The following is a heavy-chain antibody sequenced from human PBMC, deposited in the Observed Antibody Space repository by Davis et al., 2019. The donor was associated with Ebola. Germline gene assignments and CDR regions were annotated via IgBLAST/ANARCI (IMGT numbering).Heavy chain of an antibody. Sequence: AASVKVSCKASGYIFTSYAMHWVRQAPGQRLEWMGWINGGNGDTKYSQKFRDRVTITRDTSASTAYMELSSLRSEDTAVYYCARGDRRFLEWFHFDYWGQGTLVTVSS. CDR3: ARGDRRFLEWFHFDY. J-gene: IGHJ4*02. CDR2: INGGNGDT. D-gene: IGHD3-3*01. CDR1: GYIFTSYA. V-gene: IGHV1-3*01.